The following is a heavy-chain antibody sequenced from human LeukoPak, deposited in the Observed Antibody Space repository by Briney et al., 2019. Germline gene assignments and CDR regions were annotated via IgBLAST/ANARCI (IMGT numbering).Heavy chain of an antibody. V-gene: IGHV1-2*02. Sequence: ASVKVSCKASGYTFTGYYMHWVRQAPGQGLEWMGWINPNSGGTNYAQKFQGRVTMTRDTSISTAYMELSRLRSDDTAVYYCAGTRIQLWLRQYYFDYWGQGTLVTVSS. D-gene: IGHD5-18*01. J-gene: IGHJ4*02. CDR1: GYTFTGYY. CDR3: AGTRIQLWLRQYYFDY. CDR2: INPNSGGT.